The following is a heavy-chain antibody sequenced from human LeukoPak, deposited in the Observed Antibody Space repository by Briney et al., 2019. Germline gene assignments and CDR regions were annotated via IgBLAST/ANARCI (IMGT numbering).Heavy chain of an antibody. Sequence: GASVKVSCKASGYTFTTYNMHWVRQAPGQGLECMGIIKPSDGSTTYAQNFQGRVTITRDTSTTTVYMELSSLTFDDTAVYYCARGGVGPAAGPLHFDYWGQGTLVTVSS. CDR1: GYTFTTYN. J-gene: IGHJ4*02. D-gene: IGHD6-13*01. CDR3: ARGGVGPAAGPLHFDY. CDR2: IKPSDGST. V-gene: IGHV1-46*01.